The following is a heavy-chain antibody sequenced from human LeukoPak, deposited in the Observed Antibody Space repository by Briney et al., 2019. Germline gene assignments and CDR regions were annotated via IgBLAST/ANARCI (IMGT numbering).Heavy chain of an antibody. J-gene: IGHJ4*02. CDR3: AKDEERLRDPRRRIAVAGGDDY. CDR2: ISGSGGST. Sequence: GGSLRLSCAAPGFTFSSYAMSWVRQAPGKGLEWVSAISGSGGSTYYADSVKGRFTISRDNSKNTLYLQMNSLRAEDTAVYYCAKDEERLRDPRRRIAVAGGDDYWGQGTLVTVSS. CDR1: GFTFSSYA. V-gene: IGHV3-23*01. D-gene: IGHD6-19*01.